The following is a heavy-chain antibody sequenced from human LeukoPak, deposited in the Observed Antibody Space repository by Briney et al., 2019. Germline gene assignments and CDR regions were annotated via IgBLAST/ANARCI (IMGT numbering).Heavy chain of an antibody. CDR1: GYTFTKYA. Sequence: ASVQASCKASGYTFTKYAMNWVRQAPGHRLEWMGWINTKTGNPTYAQGFTGRFVFSLDTSVSTAFLQISSLKAEDTAVYYCARISGDFGHLGDPWGQGTLVTVSS. D-gene: IGHD3-16*01. CDR2: INTKTGNP. J-gene: IGHJ5*02. CDR3: ARISGDFGHLGDP. V-gene: IGHV7-4-1*02.